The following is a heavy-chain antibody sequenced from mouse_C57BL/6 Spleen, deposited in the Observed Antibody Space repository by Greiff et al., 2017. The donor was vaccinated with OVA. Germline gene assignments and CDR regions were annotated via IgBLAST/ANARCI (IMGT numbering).Heavy chain of an antibody. V-gene: IGHV1-26*01. Sequence: VQLQQSGPELVKPGASVKISCKASGYTFTDYYMNWVKQSHGKSLEWIGDINPNNGGTSYNQKFKGKATLTVDKSSSTAYMELRSLTSEDSAVYYCARTLYGSSYCYFDYWGQGTTLTVSS. CDR3: ARTLYGSSYCYFDY. CDR2: INPNNGGT. J-gene: IGHJ2*01. CDR1: GYTFTDYY. D-gene: IGHD1-1*01.